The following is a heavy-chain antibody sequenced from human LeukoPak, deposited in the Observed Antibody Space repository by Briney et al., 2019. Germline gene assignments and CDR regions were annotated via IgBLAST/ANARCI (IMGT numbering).Heavy chain of an antibody. CDR2: IKSKIDGGTA. CDR3: NTVYYYGSGSYSGY. J-gene: IGHJ4*02. D-gene: IGHD3-10*01. V-gene: IGHV3-15*01. CDR1: EFTFYNAW. Sequence: GGSLRLSCAASEFTFYNAWMSWVRQAPGKGLEWVGRIKSKIDGGTADYAAPVKGRFTMSRDDSKNMLYLQMNSLKTEDTAVYYCNTVYYYGSGSYSGYWGQGTLVTVSS.